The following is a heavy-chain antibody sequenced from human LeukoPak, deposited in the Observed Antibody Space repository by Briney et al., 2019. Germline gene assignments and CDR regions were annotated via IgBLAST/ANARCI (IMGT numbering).Heavy chain of an antibody. V-gene: IGHV4-39*07. CDR3: ARDHHYYDSSGYRYYFDS. CDR1: GGSISSSSYY. J-gene: IGHJ4*02. D-gene: IGHD3-22*01. CDR2: IYHGGST. Sequence: SETLSLTCTVSGGSISSSSYYWGWIRQPPGKGLEWIGSIYHGGSTYYNPSLKSRVTISVDTSKNQFSLKLSSVTAADTAVYYCARDHHYYDSSGYRYYFDSWGQGTLVTVSS.